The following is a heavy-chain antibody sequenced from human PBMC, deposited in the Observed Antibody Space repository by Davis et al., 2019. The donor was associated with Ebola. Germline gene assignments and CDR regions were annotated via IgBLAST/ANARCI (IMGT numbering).Heavy chain of an antibody. J-gene: IGHJ5*02. D-gene: IGHD3-10*01. CDR3: ARDMGMVQEANWFDP. V-gene: IGHV1-18*01. CDR1: GYTFTSYG. Sequence: ASVTLSCRASGYTFTSYGISWVRQPPGQGLEWMGWISAYNGNTNYAQKLQGRVTMTTDTSTSTAYMELRSLRSDDTAVYYCARDMGMVQEANWFDPWGQGTLVTVSS. CDR2: ISAYNGNT.